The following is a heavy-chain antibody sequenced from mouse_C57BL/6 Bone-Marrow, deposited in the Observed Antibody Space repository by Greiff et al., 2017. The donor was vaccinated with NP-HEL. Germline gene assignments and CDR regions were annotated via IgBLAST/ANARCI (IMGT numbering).Heavy chain of an antibody. CDR3: AKPPQANAMDY. Sequence: QVQLQQPGAELVRPGSSVKLSCKASGYTFTSYWMHWVKQRPIQGLEWIGNIDPSDSETHYNQKFKDKATLTADKSSSTAYMQLSSLTSVDSAVKSYAKPPQANAMDYWGQGTSVTVSS. D-gene: IGHD3-2*02. J-gene: IGHJ4*01. CDR2: IDPSDSET. V-gene: IGHV1-52*01. CDR1: GYTFTSYW.